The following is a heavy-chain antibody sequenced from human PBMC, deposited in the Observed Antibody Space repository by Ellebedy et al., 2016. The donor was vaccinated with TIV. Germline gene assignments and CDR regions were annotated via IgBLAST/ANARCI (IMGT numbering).Heavy chain of an antibody. D-gene: IGHD5-12*01. J-gene: IGHJ4*02. CDR1: GYSISSVYS. V-gene: IGHV4-38-2*02. CDR2: LYHSGST. Sequence: SETLSLTXTVSGYSISSVYSWGWIRQPPGKGLVWIWSLYHSGSTYYNPSLRSRVTISADTSKNQVSLKLRTVTAADTAVYFCAGVWMMWALDSWGQGTLVTVSS. CDR3: AGVWMMWALDS.